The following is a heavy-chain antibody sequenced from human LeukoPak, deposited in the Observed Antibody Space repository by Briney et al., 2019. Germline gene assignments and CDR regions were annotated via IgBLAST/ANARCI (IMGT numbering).Heavy chain of an antibody. V-gene: IGHV3-53*01. CDR2: IYSGGST. Sequence: PGGSLRLSCAASGFTFSSYAVSWVRQAPGKGLEWVSVIYSGGSTYYADSVKGRFTISRDNSKNTLFLQMNSLRAEDTAVYYCARGSAASGFDPWGQGTLVTVSS. CDR1: GFTFSSYA. J-gene: IGHJ5*02. D-gene: IGHD6-13*01. CDR3: ARGSAASGFDP.